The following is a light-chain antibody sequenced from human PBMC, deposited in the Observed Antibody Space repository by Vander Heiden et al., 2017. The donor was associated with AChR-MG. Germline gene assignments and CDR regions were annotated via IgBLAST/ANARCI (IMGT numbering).Light chain of an antibody. CDR3: QSYDSGLVHVV. Sequence: QSELTQPPSVSGAPGQRVTIPCTGRSTNIRAGDGLHWYQQLPGTVPKLLIYGNNTRPSGVPDRFSGSKSGTSASLAITGLQAEDEADYYCQSYDSGLVHVVFGGGTKLTV. CDR2: GNN. V-gene: IGLV1-40*01. CDR1: STNIRAGDG. J-gene: IGLJ2*01.